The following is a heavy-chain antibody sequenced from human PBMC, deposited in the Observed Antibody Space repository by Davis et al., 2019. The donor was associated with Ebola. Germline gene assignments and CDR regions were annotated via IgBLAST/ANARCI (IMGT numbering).Heavy chain of an antibody. D-gene: IGHD4-17*01. CDR1: GGSISSSSYY. V-gene: IGHV4-61*01. CDR3: ARDYGDYLFDY. J-gene: IGHJ4*02. Sequence: SETLSLTCTVSGGSISSSSYYWGWIRQPPGKGLEWIGYIYYSGSTNYNPSLKSRVTISVDTSKNQFSLKLSSVTAADTAVYYCARDYGDYLFDYWGQGTLVTVSS. CDR2: IYYSGST.